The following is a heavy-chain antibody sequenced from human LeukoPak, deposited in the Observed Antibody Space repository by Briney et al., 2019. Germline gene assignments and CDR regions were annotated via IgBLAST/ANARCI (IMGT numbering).Heavy chain of an antibody. CDR1: GYTFTSYA. V-gene: IGHV1-18*01. Sequence: AASVKVSCKASGYTFTSYAMNWVRQAPGQGLEWMGWIRGDNGDTNYAQKFQDRVTMTTDTSTRTAYMELRSLRSDDTAVYYCARRYDSSGYYYAWFDPWGQGTLVTVSS. J-gene: IGHJ5*02. D-gene: IGHD3-22*01. CDR3: ARRYDSSGYYYAWFDP. CDR2: IRGDNGDT.